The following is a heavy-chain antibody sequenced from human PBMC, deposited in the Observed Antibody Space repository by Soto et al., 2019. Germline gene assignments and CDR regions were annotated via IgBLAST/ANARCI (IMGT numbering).Heavy chain of an antibody. D-gene: IGHD3-3*01. CDR1: GFTFSSYW. Sequence: PGGSLRLSCAASGFTFSSYWMSWVRQAPGKGLEWVANIKQDGSEKYYVDSVKGRFTISRDNAKNSLYLQMNSLRAEDTAVYYCARDVRFLEWLSFPDAFDIWDQGTMVTVS. J-gene: IGHJ3*02. V-gene: IGHV3-7*01. CDR3: ARDVRFLEWLSFPDAFDI. CDR2: IKQDGSEK.